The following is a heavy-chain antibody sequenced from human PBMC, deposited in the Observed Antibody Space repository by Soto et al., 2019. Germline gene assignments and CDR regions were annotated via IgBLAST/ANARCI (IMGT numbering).Heavy chain of an antibody. CDR2: ISWNSGSI. CDR3: AKDGVKAVAGGWYYFDY. Sequence: EVQLVESGGGLVQPGRSLRLSCAASGFTFDDYAMHWVRQAPGKGLEWVSGISWNSGSIAYADSVKGRFTISRDNAKNSLYLQMNSLRAEDTALYYCAKDGVKAVAGGWYYFDYWGQGTLVTVSS. V-gene: IGHV3-9*01. J-gene: IGHJ4*02. D-gene: IGHD6-19*01. CDR1: GFTFDDYA.